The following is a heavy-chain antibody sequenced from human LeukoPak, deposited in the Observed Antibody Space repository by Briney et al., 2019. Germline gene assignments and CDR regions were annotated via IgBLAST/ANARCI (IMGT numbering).Heavy chain of an antibody. CDR1: GYTLTELS. CDR3: AAWRGNLPRFDY. Sequence: ASVKVSCKVSGYTLTELSMHWVRQAPGKGLEWMGGFDPEDGETIYAQKFQGRVTMTEDTSTDTAYMELSSLRSEDTAVYYCAAWRGNLPRFDYWGQGTLVTVSS. CDR2: FDPEDGET. V-gene: IGHV1-24*01. D-gene: IGHD1-14*01. J-gene: IGHJ4*02.